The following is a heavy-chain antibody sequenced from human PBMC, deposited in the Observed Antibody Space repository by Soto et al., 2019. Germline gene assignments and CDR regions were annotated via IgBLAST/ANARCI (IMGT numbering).Heavy chain of an antibody. J-gene: IGHJ3*02. CDR1: GGSISSGGCY. D-gene: IGHD6-13*01. V-gene: IGHV4-31*03. CDR3: ARDLSGPEAGDARDAFDI. Sequence: SETLSLTCTVSGGSISSGGCYWSWIRQQQGKGQERIGYIYYSGSTYYNPSLKSRVTISADTSKKQFSLKLSSVTAADTAVYYCARDLSGPEAGDARDAFDIWGQGTMVTVSS. CDR2: IYYSGST.